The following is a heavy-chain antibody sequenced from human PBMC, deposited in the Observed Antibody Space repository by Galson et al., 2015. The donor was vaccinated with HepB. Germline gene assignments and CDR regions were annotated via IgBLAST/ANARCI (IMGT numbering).Heavy chain of an antibody. CDR2: TYYRSKWYN. Sequence: CAISGDSVSTNSVSWNWIRQSPSRGLEWLGRTYYRSKWYNDYAASTKSRITIKPDTSENHFSLQLTSVTPEDTATYYCARSKWELPFFDNWGQGTLVTVSS. D-gene: IGHD1-26*01. CDR3: ARSKWELPFFDN. V-gene: IGHV6-1*01. CDR1: GDSVSTNSVS. J-gene: IGHJ4*02.